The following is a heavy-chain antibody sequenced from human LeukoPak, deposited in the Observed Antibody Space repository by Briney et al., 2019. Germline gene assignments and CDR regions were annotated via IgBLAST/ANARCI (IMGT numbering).Heavy chain of an antibody. CDR1: RGSLSSYY. V-gene: IGHV4-59*12. CDR2: IYYSGST. Sequence: SETLSLTRTVSRGSLSSYYWSWIRQPPGKGLEWMGYIYYSGSTNYNPPLKSRVTISVDTSKNQFSLKLSSVTTADTAVYYCERLYTMVRGARGDYWGQGTLVTVSS. CDR3: ERLYTMVRGARGDY. D-gene: IGHD3-10*01. J-gene: IGHJ4*02.